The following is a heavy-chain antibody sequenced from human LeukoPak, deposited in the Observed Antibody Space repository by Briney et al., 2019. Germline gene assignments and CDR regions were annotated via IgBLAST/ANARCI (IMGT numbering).Heavy chain of an antibody. J-gene: IGHJ4*02. Sequence: PGGSLRLSCAASGFTFSSYGMHWVRQAPGKGLEWVAVISYDGSNKYYADSVKGRFTISRDNSKNTLYLQMNSLRAEDTAVYHCAKGDCSSTSCYTFDYWGQGTLVTVSS. CDR2: ISYDGSNK. V-gene: IGHV3-30*18. D-gene: IGHD2-2*02. CDR1: GFTFSSYG. CDR3: AKGDCSSTSCYTFDY.